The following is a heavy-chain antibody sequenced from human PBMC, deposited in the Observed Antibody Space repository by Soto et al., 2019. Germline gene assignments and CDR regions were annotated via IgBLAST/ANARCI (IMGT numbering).Heavy chain of an antibody. V-gene: IGHV4-39*01. Sequence: PSETLSLTCTVSGGSISTDNYFWGWIRQPPGKGLEWIGTIYYKGTTYYNSSLKSRVTISVDTSKNQFSLKLNSVTAADTAVYYCAKYDPLTGNCFDPWGQVTMVTVSS. CDR1: GGSISTDNYF. CDR3: AKYDPLTGNCFDP. J-gene: IGHJ5*02. D-gene: IGHD3-9*01. CDR2: IYYKGTT.